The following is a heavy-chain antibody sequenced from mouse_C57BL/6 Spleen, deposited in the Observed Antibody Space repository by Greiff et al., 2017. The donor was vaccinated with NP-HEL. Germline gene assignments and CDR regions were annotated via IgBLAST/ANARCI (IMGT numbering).Heavy chain of an antibody. V-gene: IGHV5-15*01. Sequence: EVKLMESGGGLVQPGGSLKLSCAASGFTFSDYGMAWVRQAPRKGPEWVAFISNLAYSIYYADTVTGRFTISRENAKNTLYLEMSSLRSEDTAMYYWGRGYGAHWYFDGWGTGTTVTVSS. CDR2: ISNLAYSI. D-gene: IGHD3-1*01. CDR1: GFTFSDYG. CDR3: GRGYGAHWYFDG. J-gene: IGHJ1*03.